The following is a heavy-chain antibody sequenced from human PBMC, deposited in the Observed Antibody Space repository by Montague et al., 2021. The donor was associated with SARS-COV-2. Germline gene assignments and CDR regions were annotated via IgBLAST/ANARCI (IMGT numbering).Heavy chain of an antibody. CDR3: AKSPSGWWLFDY. CDR2: ISGSGGTT. J-gene: IGHJ4*02. D-gene: IGHD6-19*01. Sequence: SLRLSCAASGFTFSSYAMTWVRQAPGKGLEWVSAISGSGGTTWYADSGKGRFTISRDNSKNTLYLQMNSLRAEDTAVDYCAKSPSGWWLFDYWGQGTLVTVSS. CDR1: GFTFSSYA. V-gene: IGHV3-23*01.